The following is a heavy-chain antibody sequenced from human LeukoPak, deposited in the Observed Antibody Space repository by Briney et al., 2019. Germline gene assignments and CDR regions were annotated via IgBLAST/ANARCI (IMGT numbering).Heavy chain of an antibody. D-gene: IGHD4-11*01. V-gene: IGHV3-23*01. CDR3: AKGVTTDY. J-gene: IGHJ4*02. CDR1: GLIFSGSW. Sequence: GGSLRLSCAASGLIFSGSWMNWVRQAPGKGLEWVSAISGSGGSTYYADSVKGRFTISRDNSKNTLYLQMNSLRAEDTAVYYCAKGVTTDYWGQGTLVTVSS. CDR2: ISGSGGST.